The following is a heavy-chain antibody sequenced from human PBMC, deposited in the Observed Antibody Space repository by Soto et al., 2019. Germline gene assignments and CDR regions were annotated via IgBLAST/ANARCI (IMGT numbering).Heavy chain of an antibody. D-gene: IGHD3-22*01. CDR2: IIPVFQTA. CDR1: GGLFSSYP. CDR3: ARGGSGYTWFNEF. V-gene: IGHV1-69*01. J-gene: IGHJ1*01. Sequence: QEPLVQSGAEVKKPGSSVKVSCKASGGLFSSYPLSWVRQVPGQGLEWMGGIIPVFQTAYYTQRFQGRVTITADESTNTAYMELSSLRSEDTAIYYCARGGSGYTWFNEFWGQGTLVTVSS.